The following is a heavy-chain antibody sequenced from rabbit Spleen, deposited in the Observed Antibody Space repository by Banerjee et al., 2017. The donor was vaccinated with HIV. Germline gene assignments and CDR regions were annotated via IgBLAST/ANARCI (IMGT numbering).Heavy chain of an antibody. CDR1: GIDFTNYY. CDR3: ARDVDTIYFRFSL. D-gene: IGHD1-1*01. CDR2: TYAAGGGT. V-gene: IGHV1S40*01. J-gene: IGHJ4*01. Sequence: QSLEESGGDLVKPGASLTLSCKASGIDFTNYYITWVRQAPGKGLEWIGCTYAAGGGTFYASWAKGRFTISKTSSTTIDLKMTSLTVADTATYFCARDVDTIYFRFSLWGQGTLVT.